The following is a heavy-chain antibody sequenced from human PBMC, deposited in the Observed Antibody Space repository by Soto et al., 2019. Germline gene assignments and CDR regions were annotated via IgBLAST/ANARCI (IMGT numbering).Heavy chain of an antibody. Sequence: QLQLQESGPGLVKPSETLSLTCTVSGGSISSSSYYWGWIRQPPGKGLEWIGSIFISGSTYYNPSLKSRLTISVDTSKNQFSLKLSSVTAADTALYYCARQAMVLGLTGWFDPWGQGTLVTVSS. D-gene: IGHD3-10*01. J-gene: IGHJ5*02. V-gene: IGHV4-39*01. CDR2: IFISGST. CDR3: ARQAMVLGLTGWFDP. CDR1: GGSISSSSYY.